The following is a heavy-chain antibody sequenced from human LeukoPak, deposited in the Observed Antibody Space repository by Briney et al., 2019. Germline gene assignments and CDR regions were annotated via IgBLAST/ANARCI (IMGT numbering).Heavy chain of an antibody. CDR1: GFTFSNSW. Sequence: PGGSLRLSCAASGSTFTSGFTFSNSWMSWVRQAPGKGLEWVSAISGSGGSTYYADSVKGRFTISRDNSKNTLYLQMNSLRAEDTAVYYCAKGTKVGATSSIDYWGQGTLVTISS. J-gene: IGHJ4*02. CDR3: AKGTKVGATSSIDY. V-gene: IGHV3-23*01. D-gene: IGHD1-26*01. CDR2: ISGSGGST.